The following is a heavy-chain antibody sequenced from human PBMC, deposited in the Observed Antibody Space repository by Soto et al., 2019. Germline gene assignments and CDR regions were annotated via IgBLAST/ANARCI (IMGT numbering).Heavy chain of an antibody. CDR1: GFTFSSYS. CDR3: ASYRPTDFGY. J-gene: IGHJ4*02. V-gene: IGHV3-21*01. CDR2: ISSSSSYI. D-gene: IGHD3-10*01. Sequence: SGGSLRLSCAASGFTFSSYSMNWVRQAPGKGLEWVSSISSSSSYIYYADSVKGRFTISRDNAKNSLYLQMNSLRAEDTAVYYCASYRPTDFGYWGQGTLVTVSS.